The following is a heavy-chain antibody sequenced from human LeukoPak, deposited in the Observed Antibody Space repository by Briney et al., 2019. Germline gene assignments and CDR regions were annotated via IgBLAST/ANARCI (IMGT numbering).Heavy chain of an antibody. V-gene: IGHV3-30-3*01. Sequence: GRSLRLSCAASGFTFSSYAMHWVRQAPGKGLEWVAVISYDGSNKYYADSVKGRFTISRDNSKNTLYLQMNSLRAEDTAVYYCARTQWLPYFDYWGQGTLVTVSS. CDR3: ARTQWLPYFDY. D-gene: IGHD6-19*01. CDR1: GFTFSSYA. CDR2: ISYDGSNK. J-gene: IGHJ4*02.